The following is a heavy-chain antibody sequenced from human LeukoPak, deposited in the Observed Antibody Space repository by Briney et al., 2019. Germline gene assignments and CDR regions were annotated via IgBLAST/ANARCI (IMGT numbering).Heavy chain of an antibody. J-gene: IGHJ5*02. Sequence: TSETLSLTCIVSGGSISSSSYYWGWIRQPPGKGLEWIGSIYYSGSTYYNPSLKSRVTISVDTSKSQFSLKLSSVTAADTAVYYCARDYYGSGSYSWFDPWGQGTLVTVSS. CDR1: GGSISSSSYY. CDR3: ARDYYGSGSYSWFDP. V-gene: IGHV4-39*07. CDR2: IYYSGST. D-gene: IGHD3-10*01.